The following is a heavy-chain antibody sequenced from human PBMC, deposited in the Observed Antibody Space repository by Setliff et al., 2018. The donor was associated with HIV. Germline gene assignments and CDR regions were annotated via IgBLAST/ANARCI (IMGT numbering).Heavy chain of an antibody. D-gene: IGHD5-12*01. CDR2: ISSSGNYI. CDR1: GFTFSIYT. CDR3: AKGATRYTGSYYFNS. Sequence: GSLRLSCAASGFTFSIYTINLVRQAPGKGLEWVSSISSSGNYINYADSVKGRFTISRDNAKNSLDLPMNSLRAEDTAVYFCAKGATRYTGSYYFNSWGQGTLVTVSS. V-gene: IGHV3-21*01. J-gene: IGHJ4*02.